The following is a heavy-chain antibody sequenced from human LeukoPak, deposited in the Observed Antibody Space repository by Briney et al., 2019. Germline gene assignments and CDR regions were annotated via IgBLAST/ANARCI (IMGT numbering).Heavy chain of an antibody. J-gene: IGHJ4*02. V-gene: IGHV3-33*01. D-gene: IGHD3-10*01. Sequence: GGSLRLSCAASGFTFSIYGMHWVRQAPGKGLEWVAVIWNDGGNKYYADSVKGRFTISRDNSKNTLYLQMNSLRAEDSAVYSCARASGPFDYWGQGTLVTVSS. CDR1: GFTFSIYG. CDR3: ARASGPFDY. CDR2: IWNDGGNK.